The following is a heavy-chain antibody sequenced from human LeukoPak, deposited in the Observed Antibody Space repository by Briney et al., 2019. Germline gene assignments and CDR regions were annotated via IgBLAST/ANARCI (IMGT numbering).Heavy chain of an antibody. V-gene: IGHV4-30-4*01. CDR3: ARGGYDYVWGSYRLPQGPFDY. Sequence: SQTLSLTCTFSSGSISSGDYYCSWIRPPPGKGLEWIGYIYYSGSTYYNPSLKSRVTISVDTSKNQFSLKLSSVTAADTAVYYCARGGYDYVWGSYRLPQGPFDYWGQGTLVTASS. CDR1: SGSISSGDYY. J-gene: IGHJ4*02. D-gene: IGHD3-16*02. CDR2: IYYSGST.